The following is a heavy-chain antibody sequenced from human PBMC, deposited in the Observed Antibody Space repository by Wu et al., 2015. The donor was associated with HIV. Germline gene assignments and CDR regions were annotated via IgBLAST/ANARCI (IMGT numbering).Heavy chain of an antibody. CDR3: ARSAGNYYDSSGYPGDI. CDR1: GYTFTSYG. V-gene: IGHV1-69*13. Sequence: QVQLVQSGAEVKKPGASVKVSCKASGYTFTSYGISWVRQAPGQGLEWMGRIIPIFGTANYAQKFQGRVTITADESTSTAYMELSSLRSEDTAVYYCARSAGNYYDSSGYPGDIWGQGTMVTVSS. CDR2: IIPIFGTA. J-gene: IGHJ3*02. D-gene: IGHD3-22*01.